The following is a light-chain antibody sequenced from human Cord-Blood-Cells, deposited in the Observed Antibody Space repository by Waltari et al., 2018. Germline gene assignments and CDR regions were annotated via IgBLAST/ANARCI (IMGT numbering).Light chain of an antibody. V-gene: IGLV2-14*03. J-gene: IGLJ1*01. Sequence: QSALTQPAPVSGSPGQSITIYCTGTSSDVGGYNYVSWYQQHPGKAPKLMIYDVSNRPSGVSNRFSGSKSGNTASLTISGLQAEDEADYYCSSYTSSSSYVFGTGTKVTVL. CDR3: SSYTSSSSYV. CDR2: DVS. CDR1: SSDVGGYNY.